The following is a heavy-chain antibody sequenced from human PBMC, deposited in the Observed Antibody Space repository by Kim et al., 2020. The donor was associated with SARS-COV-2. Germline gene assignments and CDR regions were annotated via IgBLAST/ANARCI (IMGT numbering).Heavy chain of an antibody. V-gene: IGHV3-30*18. D-gene: IGHD3-10*01. CDR2: ISYDGSNK. Sequence: GGSLRLSCAASGFTFSSYGMHWVRQAPGKGLEWVAVISYDGSNKYYADSVKGRFTISRDNSKNTLYLQMNSLRAEDTAVYYCAKVGSGTIGITMVRGAFDDWGQGTLVTVSS. CDR3: AKVGSGTIGITMVRGAFDD. CDR1: GFTFSSYG. J-gene: IGHJ4*02.